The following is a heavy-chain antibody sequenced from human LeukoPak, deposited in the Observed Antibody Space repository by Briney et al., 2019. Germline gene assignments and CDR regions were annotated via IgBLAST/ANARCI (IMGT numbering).Heavy chain of an antibody. J-gene: IGHJ4*02. V-gene: IGHV3-23*01. Sequence: PGGSLRLSCAASGFTFSGYAMSWVRQAPGKGLEWVSAISGSGGSTYYADSVKGRFTISRDNSKNTLYLQMNSLRAEDTAVYCCAKAYSSGIQAGWIDYWGQGTLVTVSS. CDR1: GFTFSGYA. CDR2: ISGSGGST. CDR3: AKAYSSGIQAGWIDY. D-gene: IGHD3-10*01.